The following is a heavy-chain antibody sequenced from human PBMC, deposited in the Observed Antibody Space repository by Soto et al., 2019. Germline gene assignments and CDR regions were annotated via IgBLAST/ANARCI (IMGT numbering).Heavy chain of an antibody. D-gene: IGHD3-9*01. CDR3: GRGADILTGYYGLDY. CDR1: GGSIISGDYY. J-gene: IGHJ4*02. V-gene: IGHV4-30-4*01. CDR2: IYYSGST. Sequence: TLSLTCPVSGGSIISGDYYWSWIRQPPGKGLVWIGYIYYSGSTYYNPSLKSRVTRALDTSKNQFSLTLSSVTAADPAVYYCGRGADILTGYYGLDYWGQGPLVTVSS.